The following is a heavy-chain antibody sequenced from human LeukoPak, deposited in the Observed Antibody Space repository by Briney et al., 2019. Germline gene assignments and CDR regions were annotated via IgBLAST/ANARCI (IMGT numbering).Heavy chain of an antibody. CDR2: IYPGDSDT. V-gene: IGHV5-51*01. Sequence: GESLKISCQGSGYSFTSYWIGWVRQMPGKGLEWMGIIYPGDSDTRYSPSFQGQVTISADKSISTAYLQWSSLKASDTAMYYCARRGRELGYCSSTSCLTDIWGQGTMVTVSS. CDR1: GYSFTSYW. D-gene: IGHD2-2*01. J-gene: IGHJ3*02. CDR3: ARRGRELGYCSSTSCLTDI.